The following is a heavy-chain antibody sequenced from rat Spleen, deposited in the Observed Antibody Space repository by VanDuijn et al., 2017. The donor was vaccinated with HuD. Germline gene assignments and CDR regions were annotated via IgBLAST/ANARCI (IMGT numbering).Heavy chain of an antibody. CDR2: ISNSGGST. D-gene: IGHD1-4*01. V-gene: IGHV5-20*01. CDR3: TRVDYPGIAHYFDY. J-gene: IGHJ2*01. CDR1: GFTFSDYY. Sequence: EVQLVESDGGLVQPGRSLKLSCAASGFTFSDYYMAWVRQAPTKGLEWVASISNSGGSTHYRDSVKGRFTISRDNAKSSLYLQMDSLRSEDTATYYCTRVDYPGIAHYFDYWGQGVMVTVSS.